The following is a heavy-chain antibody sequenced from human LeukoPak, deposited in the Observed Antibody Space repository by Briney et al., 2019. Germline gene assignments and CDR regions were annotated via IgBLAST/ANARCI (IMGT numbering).Heavy chain of an antibody. J-gene: IGHJ5*02. CDR1: GGSISSSSYY. CDR2: IYYSGST. Sequence: SETLSLTCTVSGGSISSSSYYWGWIRQPPGKGLEWIGSIYYSGSTYYNPSLKSRVTISVDTSKNQFSLKLSSVTAADTAVYYCANHHYDFWSGYHNWFDPWGQGTLVTVSS. D-gene: IGHD3-3*01. CDR3: ANHHYDFWSGYHNWFDP. V-gene: IGHV4-39*01.